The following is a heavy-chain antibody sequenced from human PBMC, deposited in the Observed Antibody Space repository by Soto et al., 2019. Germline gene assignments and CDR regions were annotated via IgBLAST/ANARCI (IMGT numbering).Heavy chain of an antibody. Sequence: ASVRVSCKXSGYTFTSYYMHWVRQAPGQGLEWMGIINPSGGSTSYAQKFQGRVTMTRDTSTSTVYMELSSLRSEDTAVYYCARDGDITGTYYYGMDVWGQGTTVTVSS. CDR1: GYTFTSYY. CDR2: INPSGGST. V-gene: IGHV1-46*01. D-gene: IGHD1-20*01. CDR3: ARDGDITGTYYYGMDV. J-gene: IGHJ6*02.